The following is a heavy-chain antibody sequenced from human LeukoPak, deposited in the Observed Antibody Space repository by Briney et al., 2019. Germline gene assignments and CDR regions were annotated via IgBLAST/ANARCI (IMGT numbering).Heavy chain of an antibody. Sequence: GESLKFSCKVLGYSLTSYWIGWVRQMPGKGLEWMGIIYPGDSDTRYSPSFQGQVTISADKSISTAYLQWSSLKASDTAMYYCARTYYYGSGTRYWFDPWGQGTLVTVSS. CDR3: ARTYYYGSGTRYWFDP. CDR1: GYSLTSYW. CDR2: IYPGDSDT. V-gene: IGHV5-51*01. D-gene: IGHD3-10*01. J-gene: IGHJ5*02.